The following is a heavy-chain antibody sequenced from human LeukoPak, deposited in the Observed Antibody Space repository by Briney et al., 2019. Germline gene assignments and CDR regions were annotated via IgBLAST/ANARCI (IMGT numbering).Heavy chain of an antibody. CDR2: ISPDGSGK. J-gene: IGHJ6*03. Sequence: GGSLRLSCVISGFTFSMYGMHWVRQAPGKGLEWVAVISPDGSGKNYVDSVEGRFTISRDNSKNTLYVQMNSLRAEDTAVYFCARGYDSNLDYYYYMDVWGKGTTVTVFS. CDR3: ARGYDSNLDYYYYMDV. V-gene: IGHV3-30*03. CDR1: GFTFSMYG. D-gene: IGHD3-16*01.